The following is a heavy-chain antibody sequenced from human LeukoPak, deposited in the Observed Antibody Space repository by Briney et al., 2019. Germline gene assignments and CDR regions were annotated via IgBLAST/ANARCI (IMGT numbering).Heavy chain of an antibody. J-gene: IGHJ4*02. CDR3: ARFDDGDYFDY. V-gene: IGHV4-59*01. Sequence: PSETLSLTCTVSGGSISSYYWSWIRQPPGKGLEWIGYIYYSGSTNYNPSLKSRVTISVDTSKNQFSLKLSSVTAADTAVYYCARFDDGDYFDYWGQGTLVTVSS. D-gene: IGHD4-17*01. CDR1: GGSISSYY. CDR2: IYYSGST.